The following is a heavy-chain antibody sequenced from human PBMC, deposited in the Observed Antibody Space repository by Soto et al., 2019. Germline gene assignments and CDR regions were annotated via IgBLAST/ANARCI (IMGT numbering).Heavy chain of an antibody. V-gene: IGHV1-3*04. CDR3: AHRSYSSSSPNYGMDV. CDR1: GYNFSTYA. D-gene: IGHD6-6*01. CDR2: INTGNGNT. Sequence: GASVKVSCKASGYNFSTYALLWVRQAPGQGLEWMGWINTGNGNTKYSQKFQGRVTMTRDTSASTAFLELSSLKSEDTAVYYCAHRSYSSSSPNYGMDVWGQGTTVTVSS. J-gene: IGHJ6*02.